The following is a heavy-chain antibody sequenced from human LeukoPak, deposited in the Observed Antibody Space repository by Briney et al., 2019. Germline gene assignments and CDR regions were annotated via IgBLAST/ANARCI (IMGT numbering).Heavy chain of an antibody. CDR3: ARDLGSKAGY. V-gene: IGHV4-59*01. J-gene: IGHJ4*02. CDR1: GGSISSYY. D-gene: IGHD6-13*01. CDR2: IYYSGST. Sequence: SETLSLTCTVSGGSISSYYWSWIRQPPGKRLEWIGYIYYSGSTNYNPSLKSRVTISVDTSKNQFSLKLSSVTAADTAVYYCARDLGSKAGYWGQGTLVTVSS.